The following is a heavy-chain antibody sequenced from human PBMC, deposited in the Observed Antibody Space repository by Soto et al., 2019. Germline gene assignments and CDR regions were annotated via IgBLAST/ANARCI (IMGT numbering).Heavy chain of an antibody. Sequence: GGSLGLSCAASGFTFSSYAMSWVRQAPGKGLEWISYISTTSSSIYYADSVKGRFTISRDNAKNSLFLQMNSLRDEDTAVYYCARKGVAFDYWGQGALVTVSS. CDR3: ARKGVAFDY. CDR1: GFTFSSYA. J-gene: IGHJ4*02. V-gene: IGHV3-48*02. CDR2: ISTTSSSI. D-gene: IGHD3-3*01.